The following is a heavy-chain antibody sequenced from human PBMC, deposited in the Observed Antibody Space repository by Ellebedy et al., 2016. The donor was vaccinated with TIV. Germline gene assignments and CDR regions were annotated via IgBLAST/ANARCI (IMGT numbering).Heavy chain of an antibody. CDR3: ARYHLGDGYNQGLDP. Sequence: ASVKVSCKASGETFTTYQMHWVRQAPGLGLEWVGIINPSLGITAYAQKFQGRVTVTRDTFTNTFYMELSSLKSEDTAVYYCARYHLGDGYNQGLDPWGQGTLVTVSS. CDR2: INPSLGIT. D-gene: IGHD5-24*01. J-gene: IGHJ5*02. CDR1: GETFTTYQ. V-gene: IGHV1-46*01.